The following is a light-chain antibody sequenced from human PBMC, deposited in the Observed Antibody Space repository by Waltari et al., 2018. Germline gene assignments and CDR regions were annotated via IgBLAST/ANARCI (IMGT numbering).Light chain of an antibody. J-gene: IGKJ3*01. V-gene: IGKV1-5*03. Sequence: DIQMTQSPSTLSASLGDRVTITCRVSQNINGWLAWYQQRPGKAPKLLIYKTSNLETGVPSRFSGSGSGTEFTLTISSLQPEDFATYYCQQYNNFLFTFGPGTKVDI. CDR1: QNINGW. CDR2: KTS. CDR3: QQYNNFLFT.